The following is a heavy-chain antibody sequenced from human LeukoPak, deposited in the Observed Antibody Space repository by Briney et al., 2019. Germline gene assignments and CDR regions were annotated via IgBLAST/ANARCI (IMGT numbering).Heavy chain of an antibody. CDR2: IYYSGST. CDR3: ARRDSSGWYDVIDY. V-gene: IGHV4-59*08. J-gene: IGHJ4*02. Sequence: SETLSLTCTVSGGSISSYYWSWIRQPPGKGLEWIGYIYYSGSTNYNPSLKSRVTISVDTSKNQFSLKLSSVTAADTAVYYCARRDSSGWYDVIDYWGQGTLVTVSS. D-gene: IGHD6-19*01. CDR1: GGSISSYY.